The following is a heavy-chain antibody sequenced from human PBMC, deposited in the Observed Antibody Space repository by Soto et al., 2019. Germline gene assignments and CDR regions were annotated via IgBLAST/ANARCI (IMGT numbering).Heavy chain of an antibody. D-gene: IGHD6-13*01. V-gene: IGHV4-34*01. CDR2: INHSGST. CDR3: ASGGAAAGTGPYYYGMEV. Sequence: SETLSLTCAVYGGSFSGYYWSWIRQPPGKGLEWIGEINHSGSTNYNPSLKSRVTISVDTSKNQFSLKLSSVTAADTAVYYCASGGAAAGTGPYYYGMEVWGQGTKVTLYS. CDR1: GGSFSGYY. J-gene: IGHJ6*02.